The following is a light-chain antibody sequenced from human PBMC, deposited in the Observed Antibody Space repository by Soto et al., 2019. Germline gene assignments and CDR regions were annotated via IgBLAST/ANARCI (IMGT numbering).Light chain of an antibody. CDR3: QQLTSNPLT. J-gene: IGKJ4*01. V-gene: IGKV1-9*01. Sequence: DIQLTQSPSFLSASVGDRVTITCRASQGITNSLAWYQQKPGKAPNLLIYAASTLQGGVPSRFRGSGSGTDFPLTISSLQPEDFGTYYGQQLTSNPLTFGGGTKVEIK. CDR2: AAS. CDR1: QGITNS.